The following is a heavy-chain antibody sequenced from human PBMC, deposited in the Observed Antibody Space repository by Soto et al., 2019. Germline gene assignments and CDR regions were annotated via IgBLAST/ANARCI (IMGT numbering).Heavy chain of an antibody. CDR1: GFTFDDYA. J-gene: IGHJ6*03. CDR3: AKDIDGDYDFWSGYYTYYYMDV. D-gene: IGHD3-3*01. Sequence: GGSLRLSCAASGFTFDDYAMHWVRQAPGKGLEWVSGISWNSGSIGYADSVKGRFTISRDNAKNSLYPQMNSLRAEDTALYYCAKDIDGDYDFWSGYYTYYYMDVWGKGTTVTVSS. CDR2: ISWNSGSI. V-gene: IGHV3-9*01.